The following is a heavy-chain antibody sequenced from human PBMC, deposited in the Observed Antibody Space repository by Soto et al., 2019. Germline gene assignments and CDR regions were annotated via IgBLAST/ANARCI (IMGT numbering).Heavy chain of an antibody. CDR3: ARDQYDILTGPNY. J-gene: IGHJ4*02. V-gene: IGHV3-30*03. CDR1: GFTFSSYG. CDR2: ISYDGSNK. D-gene: IGHD3-9*01. Sequence: PGVSLRLSCAASGFTFSSYGMHWVRQAPGKGLEWVAVISYDGSNKYYADSVKGRFTISRDNSKNTLYLQMNSLRAEGTAVYYCARDQYDILTGPNYWGQGTLVTVSS.